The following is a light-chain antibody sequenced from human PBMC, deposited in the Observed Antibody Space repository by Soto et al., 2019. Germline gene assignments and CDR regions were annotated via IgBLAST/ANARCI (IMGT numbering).Light chain of an antibody. V-gene: IGKV3-20*01. CDR3: QQYGSSPQT. J-gene: IGKJ1*01. CDR2: GAS. Sequence: EIVLTQSPGTLSLSPGEGATLSCRASQSVSSTYLAWYQQKAGQAPRLLIYGASSRATGIPDRFSGSGSGTDFTLTISRLEPKDFAVYYCQQYGSSPQTFGQGTKVEIK. CDR1: QSVSSTY.